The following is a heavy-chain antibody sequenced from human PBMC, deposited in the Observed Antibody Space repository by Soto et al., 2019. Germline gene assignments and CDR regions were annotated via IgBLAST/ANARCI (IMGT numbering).Heavy chain of an antibody. CDR3: ARNGEQLLHFDY. Sequence: GESLKISCHGSRSIFNTYWIAWVRQMPGKGPEWMGMIYPGDSDTRYSPSFRGLVTISVDKSISTAYLQWRSLKTSDTAMYYCARNGEQLLHFDYWGQGTLVTVSS. CDR2: IYPGDSDT. V-gene: IGHV5-51*01. D-gene: IGHD6-13*01. CDR1: RSIFNTYW. J-gene: IGHJ4*02.